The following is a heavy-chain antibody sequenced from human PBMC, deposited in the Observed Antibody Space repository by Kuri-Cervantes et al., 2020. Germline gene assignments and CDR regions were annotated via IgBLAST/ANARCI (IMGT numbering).Heavy chain of an antibody. CDR3: ARCKRGIAAARPDRMWIDP. D-gene: IGHD6-13*01. J-gene: IGHJ5*02. Sequence: GSLRLSCTVSGGSISSYYWSWIRQPPGKGLEWIGTIYYSGSTYYNPSLKSRVTISVDTSKNQFSLKVSSVTAADTAVYYCARCKRGIAAARPDRMWIDPWGQGTLVTVSS. CDR1: GGSISSYY. V-gene: IGHV4-59*04. CDR2: IYYSGST.